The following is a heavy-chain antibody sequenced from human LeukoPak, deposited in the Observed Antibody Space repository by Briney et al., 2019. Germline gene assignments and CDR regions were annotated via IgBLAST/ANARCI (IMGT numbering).Heavy chain of an antibody. CDR1: GGSISSSYW. CDR2: IYYSGST. V-gene: IGHV4-39*01. D-gene: IGHD1-26*01. Sequence: SETLSLTCAVSGGSISSSYWWSWVRQPPGKGLEWIGSIYYSGSTYYNASLNSRVTTSIDTSKNLFSLRLNSMTAADTAVYYCAKSGGYGLIDNWVQGTLVTVSS. J-gene: IGHJ4*02. CDR3: AKSGGYGLIDN.